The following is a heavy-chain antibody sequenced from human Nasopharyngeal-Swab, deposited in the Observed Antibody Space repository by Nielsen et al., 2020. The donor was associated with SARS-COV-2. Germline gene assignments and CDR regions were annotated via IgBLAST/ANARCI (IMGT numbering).Heavy chain of an antibody. D-gene: IGHD4/OR15-4a*01. CDR1: GFTFSNSA. CDR3: AKEEVPNDY. J-gene: IGHJ4*02. CDR2: ISISGATT. Sequence: GESLKISCSVSGFTFSNSALCWVRQAPGKGLEWVSAISISGATTFYADSVRGRFTISRDNDRNTVYLQMSSLTVEDTAIYYCAKEEVPNDYWGQGNLVTVSS. V-gene: IGHV3-23*01.